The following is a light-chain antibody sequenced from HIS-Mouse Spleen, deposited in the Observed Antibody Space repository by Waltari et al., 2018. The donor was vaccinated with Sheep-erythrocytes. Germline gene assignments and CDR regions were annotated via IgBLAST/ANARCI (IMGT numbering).Light chain of an antibody. CDR2: LNSDGSH. CDR3: QTWGTGIRV. CDR1: SGHSSYA. V-gene: IGLV4-69*01. Sequence: QLVLTQSPSASASLGASVKLTCTLSSGHSSYAIAWHQQQPEKGPRYLMKLNSDGSHSKGDGIPDRFSGSRSGAGRYLTISSLQSEDEADYYCQTWGTGIRVFGGGTKLTVL. J-gene: IGLJ3*02.